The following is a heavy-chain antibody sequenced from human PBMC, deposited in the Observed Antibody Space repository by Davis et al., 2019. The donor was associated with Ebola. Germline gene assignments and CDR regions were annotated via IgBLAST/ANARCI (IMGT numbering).Heavy chain of an antibody. Sequence: PGGSLRLSCAASGFTFSSYAMSWVRQAPGKGLEWVSAISGSGGSTYYADSVKGQFTISRDNSKNTLYLQMNSLRAEDTAVYYCAKVIWGAAAGYGMDVWGKGTTVTVSS. CDR1: GFTFSSYA. CDR3: AKVIWGAAAGYGMDV. D-gene: IGHD6-13*01. V-gene: IGHV3-23*01. J-gene: IGHJ6*04. CDR2: ISGSGGST.